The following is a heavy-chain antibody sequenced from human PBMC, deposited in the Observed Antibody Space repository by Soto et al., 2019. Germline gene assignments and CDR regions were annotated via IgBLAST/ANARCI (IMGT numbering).Heavy chain of an antibody. Sequence: QLVETGGGWIQPGTSLTLSCAASGFSVSRNYMTWVRRAPGKGLEWVSFVYSGGATFYADSVKGRFSLSRDDSQNTMYLQMNNLRAEDTAVYYCARVPGRLWGRGTLVTVAS. J-gene: IGHJ4*02. CDR2: VYSGGAT. CDR3: ARVPGRL. CDR1: GFSVSRNY. V-gene: IGHV3-53*02. D-gene: IGHD3-10*01.